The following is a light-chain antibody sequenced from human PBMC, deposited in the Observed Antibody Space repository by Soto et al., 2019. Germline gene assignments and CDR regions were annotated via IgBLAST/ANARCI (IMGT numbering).Light chain of an antibody. CDR2: DND. V-gene: IGLV1-51*01. J-gene: IGLJ2*01. Sequence: QSVLTQPPSVSAAPGQTVTISCSGSSSNIGNHYVSWYQQLPGTAPKLLIYDNDKRPSGIPHRFSGSKSGTSATLDITGLQTGDEADYYCGTAGAYLAVALLGGGTQLTVL. CDR1: SSNIGNHY. CDR3: GTAGAYLAVAL.